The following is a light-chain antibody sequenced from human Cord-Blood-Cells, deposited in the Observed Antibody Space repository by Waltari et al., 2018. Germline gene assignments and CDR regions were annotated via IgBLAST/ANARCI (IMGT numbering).Light chain of an antibody. CDR3: QQNNSTSFT. V-gene: IGKV1-39*01. J-gene: IGKJ2*01. CDR1: QSISTY. Sequence: IQMTQPPSSLSASVGDRVTIPCRASQSISTYLNWYQQKPGKAPKLLIYAASSLQSGVPSRFSGSGSGTDFTLTISSLQPEDFATYYCQQNNSTSFTFGQGTKLEIK. CDR2: AAS.